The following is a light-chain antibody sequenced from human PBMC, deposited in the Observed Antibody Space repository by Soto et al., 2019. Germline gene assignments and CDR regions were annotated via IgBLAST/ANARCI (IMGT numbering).Light chain of an antibody. CDR1: SSDVGGYNY. CDR2: DVS. V-gene: IGLV2-14*01. J-gene: IGLJ3*02. CDR3: SSYTSTNSWV. Sequence: QSVLTQSASVSGSPGQSITISCTGTSSDVGGYNYVSWYQQHPGKAPKLIIYDVSNRPSGVSTSFSGSKSGNTASLTISGLQAEDEADYSCSSYTSTNSWVFGGGTKLTVL.